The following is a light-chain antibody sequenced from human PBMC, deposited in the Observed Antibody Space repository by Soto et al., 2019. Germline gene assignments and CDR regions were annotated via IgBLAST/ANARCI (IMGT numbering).Light chain of an antibody. J-gene: IGLJ1*01. CDR3: CSYAGSRTYV. V-gene: IGLV2-23*01. Sequence: QSVLTQPASVSGPLGQSIVISCTGSSSDIGSYDLVSWYQQYPGKAPKVVIFEGTKRPSGVSNRFSGSKSGNTASLTISGLQTEDEDDYYCCSYAGSRTYVFGAGTKLTVL. CDR2: EGT. CDR1: SSDIGSYDL.